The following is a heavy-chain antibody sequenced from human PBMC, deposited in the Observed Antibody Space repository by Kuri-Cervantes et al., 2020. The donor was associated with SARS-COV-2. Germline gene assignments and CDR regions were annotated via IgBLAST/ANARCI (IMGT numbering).Heavy chain of an antibody. Sequence: LRLSGTVSGCSISSGAYDWSWSRQPPGKGLEWIGYIYYSGSTYYNPSLKSRVTISVATSKNQFSLKMSSVPAADTAVDYCARDRRLKVGASYCFDPWGQGTLVTVSS. J-gene: IGHJ5*02. D-gene: IGHD1-26*01. CDR2: IYYSGST. CDR1: GCSISSGAYD. CDR3: ARDRRLKVGASYCFDP. V-gene: IGHV4-30-4*08.